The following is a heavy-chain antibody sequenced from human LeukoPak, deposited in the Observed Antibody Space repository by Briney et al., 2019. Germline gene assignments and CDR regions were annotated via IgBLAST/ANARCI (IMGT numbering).Heavy chain of an antibody. D-gene: IGHD3-3*01. Sequence: GGSLRLSCAASGFTFSSYAMHWVRQAPGKGLEWVAVISYDGSNKYYADSVKGRFTISRDNSKNTLYLQMNSLRAEDTAVYYCAKMDRGYYTLYWGQGTLVTVSS. CDR3: AKMDRGYYTLY. V-gene: IGHV3-30-3*01. CDR2: ISYDGSNK. J-gene: IGHJ4*02. CDR1: GFTFSSYA.